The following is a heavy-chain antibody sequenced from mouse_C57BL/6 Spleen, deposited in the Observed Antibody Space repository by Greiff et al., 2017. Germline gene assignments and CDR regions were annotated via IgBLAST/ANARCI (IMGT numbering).Heavy chain of an antibody. V-gene: IGHV1-59*01. CDR2: IDPSDSYT. Sequence: QVQLQQPGAELVRPGTSVKLSCKASGYTFPSYWMHWVKQRPGQGLEWIGVIDPSDSYTNYNQKFKGKATLTVDTSSSTAYMQLSSLTSEDSAVYYCASYGSSYEWFAYWGQGTLVTVSA. CDR3: ASYGSSYEWFAY. D-gene: IGHD1-1*01. J-gene: IGHJ3*01. CDR1: GYTFPSYW.